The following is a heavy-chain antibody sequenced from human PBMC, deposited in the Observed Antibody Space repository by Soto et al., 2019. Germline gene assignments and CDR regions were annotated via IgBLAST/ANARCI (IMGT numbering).Heavy chain of an antibody. V-gene: IGHV4-34*01. CDR3: ARGYSSGYHGIEYFQH. J-gene: IGHJ1*01. Sequence: SETLSLTCAVYGGSFSGYYWSWIRQPPGKGLEWIGEINHSGSTNYNPSLKSRVTISVDTSKNQFSLKLSSVTAADTAVYYCARGYSSGYHGIEYFQHWGQGTLVT. CDR2: INHSGST. D-gene: IGHD6-19*01. CDR1: GGSFSGYY.